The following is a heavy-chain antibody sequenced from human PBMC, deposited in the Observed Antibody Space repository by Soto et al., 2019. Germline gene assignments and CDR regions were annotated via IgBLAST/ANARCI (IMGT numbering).Heavy chain of an antibody. Sequence: QAQLVESGGGVVQAGRSLRLSCAASEFTFSSYAMHWVRQAPGKGLEWVALISSDGSQKYYADSVMGRCLISRDNSLNTLYLRVDNVRAGDTAVYYCAKDQTYIGTAVYDVWGQGTTVTVSS. D-gene: IGHD2-21*02. CDR1: EFTFSSYA. CDR3: AKDQTYIGTAVYDV. V-gene: IGHV3-30*18. CDR2: ISSDGSQK. J-gene: IGHJ6*02.